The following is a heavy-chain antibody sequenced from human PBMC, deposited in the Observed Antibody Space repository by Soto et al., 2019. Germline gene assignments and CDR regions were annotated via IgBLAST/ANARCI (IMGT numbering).Heavy chain of an antibody. CDR2: ISSSSSTV. CDR1: GFTFSSYS. V-gene: IGHV3-48*02. CDR3: ARDRASAMVRTPPFDY. D-gene: IGHD5-18*01. J-gene: IGHJ4*02. Sequence: PGGSLRLSCAASGFTFSSYSMNWVRQAPGKGLEWVSYISSSSSTVYYADSVKGRFTISRDNAENSLYLQMNSLRDEDTAVYYCARDRASAMVRTPPFDYWGQGTLVTVSS.